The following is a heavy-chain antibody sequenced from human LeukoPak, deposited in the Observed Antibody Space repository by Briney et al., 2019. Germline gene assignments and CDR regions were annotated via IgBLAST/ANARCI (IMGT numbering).Heavy chain of an antibody. V-gene: IGHV3-64*01. CDR3: ARQRLRLGELSLLLDY. CDR2: TTSNGGST. D-gene: IGHD3-16*02. J-gene: IGHJ4*02. Sequence: GGSLRLSCAASGFTFSSYAMHWVRQAPGKGLEYVSVTTSNGGSTYYANSVKGRFTISRDNSKNTLYLQMGSLRAEDMAVYYCARQRLRLGELSLLLDYWGQGILVTVSS. CDR1: GFTFSSYA.